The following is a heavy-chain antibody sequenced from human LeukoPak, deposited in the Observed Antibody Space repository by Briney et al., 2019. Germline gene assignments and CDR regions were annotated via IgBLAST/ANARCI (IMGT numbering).Heavy chain of an antibody. Sequence: GGSLRLSCAASGFTFDDYAMHWVRQAPGKGLEWVSLISGDGGSTYYADSVKGRFTISRDNAKNTLYLQMNSLRAEDTAVYYCARDRYYAVDYWGQGTLVTVSS. CDR1: GFTFDDYA. D-gene: IGHD3-3*01. J-gene: IGHJ4*02. V-gene: IGHV3-43*02. CDR2: ISGDGGST. CDR3: ARDRYYAVDY.